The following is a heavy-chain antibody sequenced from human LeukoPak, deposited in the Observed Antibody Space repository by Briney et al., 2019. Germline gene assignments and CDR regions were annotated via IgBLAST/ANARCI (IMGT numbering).Heavy chain of an antibody. V-gene: IGHV1-18*01. J-gene: IGHJ4*02. CDR1: GYTFTSYG. CDR2: ISAYNGNT. Sequence: GASVKVSCKASGYTFTSYGISWVRQAPGQGLEWMGWISAYNGNTNYAQKLQGRVTMTTDTSTSTAYMELRSLRSDDTAVYYCARVALDPMVRGVIIKRDYWGQGTLVTVSS. D-gene: IGHD3-10*01. CDR3: ARVALDPMVRGVIIKRDY.